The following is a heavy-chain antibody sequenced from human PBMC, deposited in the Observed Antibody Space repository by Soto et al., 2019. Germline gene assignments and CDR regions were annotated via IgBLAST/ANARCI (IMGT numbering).Heavy chain of an antibody. Sequence: QLQLQESGPGLVKPSENLSLTCRVSGGSISSSSYYWGWIRQPPSKGLEWIGSIYYSGSTYYNPSLKSRVSIAVDTSRNESGLDLTPVITADKAVYYCASHWKRFYSFDYSCQEALEIVST. J-gene: IGHJ4*02. CDR1: GGSISSSSYY. V-gene: IGHV4-39*01. CDR2: IYYSGST. CDR3: ASHWKRFYSFDY. D-gene: IGHD1-1*01.